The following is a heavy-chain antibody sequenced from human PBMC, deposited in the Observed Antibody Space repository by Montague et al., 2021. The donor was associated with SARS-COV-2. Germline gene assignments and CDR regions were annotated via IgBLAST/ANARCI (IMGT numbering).Heavy chain of an antibody. Sequence: SETLSLTCAVSGGSISSSNWWSWVRQPPGKGLEWIGEIYHSGSTNYNPSLKSRVTISVDKSKNRFSLKLTSVTAADTAVYYCARAVSVRRAVNWFDPWGQGTLVTVSS. V-gene: IGHV4-4*02. J-gene: IGHJ5*02. D-gene: IGHD3-10*01. CDR2: IYHSGST. CDR1: GGSISSSNW. CDR3: ARAVSVRRAVNWFDP.